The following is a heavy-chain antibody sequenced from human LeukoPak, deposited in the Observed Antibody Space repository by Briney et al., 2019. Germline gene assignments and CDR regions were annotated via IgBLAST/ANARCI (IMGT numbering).Heavy chain of an antibody. CDR2: INHSGSI. CDR3: AITMVRGVITLDY. V-gene: IGHV4-34*01. D-gene: IGHD3-10*01. J-gene: IGHJ4*02. CDR1: GGSFSGYY. Sequence: SETLSLTCAVYGGSFSGYYWSWIRQPPGKGLEWIGEINHSGSINYNPSLKSRVTISVDTSKNQFSLKLSSVTAADTAVYYCAITMVRGVITLDYWGQGTLVTVSS.